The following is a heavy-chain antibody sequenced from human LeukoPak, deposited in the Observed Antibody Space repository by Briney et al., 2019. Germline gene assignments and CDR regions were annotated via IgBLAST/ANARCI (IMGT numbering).Heavy chain of an antibody. J-gene: IGHJ3*02. V-gene: IGHV1-69*13. CDR1: GGTFSSYA. CDR2: IIPIFGTA. CDR3: ARDRTQAFDI. Sequence: SVKVSCKASGGTFSSYAISWVRQAPGQGLEWMGGIIPIFGTANYAQKFQGRDTITADESTSTAYMELSSLRSEDTAVYYCARDRTQAFDIWGQGTMVTVSS.